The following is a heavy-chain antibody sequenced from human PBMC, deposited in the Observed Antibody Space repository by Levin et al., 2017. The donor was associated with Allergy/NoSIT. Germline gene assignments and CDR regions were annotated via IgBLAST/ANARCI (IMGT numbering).Heavy chain of an antibody. D-gene: IGHD2-15*01. CDR1: GFTFSRYA. V-gene: IGHV3-23*01. J-gene: IGHJ4*02. CDR2: ISNSGGST. Sequence: SCVASGFTFSRYAMSWVRQAPGKGLEWISAISNSGGSTYYADSVKGRFTISRDNSKNTLYLQMNGLRAEDTAFYYCARDVPCSGVNCYTSSKFDYWGQGTLVTVSS. CDR3: ARDVPCSGVNCYTSSKFDY.